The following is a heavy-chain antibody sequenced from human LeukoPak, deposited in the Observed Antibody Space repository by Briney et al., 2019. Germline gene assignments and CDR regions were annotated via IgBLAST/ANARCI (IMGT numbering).Heavy chain of an antibody. D-gene: IGHD2-2*01. V-gene: IGHV4-39*01. J-gene: IGHJ5*02. CDR1: GGSISSSRYY. CDR2: IYYSGST. Sequence: PSETLSLTCTVSGGSISSSRYYWGWIRRPPWKGLEWIGSIYYSGSTYDNPSLKSRVTVSVDTSKNQFSLKLSSVTAADTDVYYCARRKKSKYCSSTSCYGWFDPWGQGTLVTVSS. CDR3: ARRKKSKYCSSTSCYGWFDP.